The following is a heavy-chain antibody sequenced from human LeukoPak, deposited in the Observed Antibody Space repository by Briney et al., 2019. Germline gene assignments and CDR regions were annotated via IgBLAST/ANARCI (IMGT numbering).Heavy chain of an antibody. J-gene: IGHJ5*02. CDR2: IYDRGST. CDR1: GDSISSSDD. D-gene: IGHD3/OR15-3a*01. CDR3: ARNRGIEVILTEGNWFDP. Sequence: SETLSLTCTVSGDSISSSDDWGVIRQPPGKGLEWIGSIYDRGSTYYNPSLKSRDKISVDTAKRQFSLKLSSVTAADTAVYYCARNRGIEVILTEGNWFDPWGQGTLVTVSS. V-gene: IGHV4-39*07.